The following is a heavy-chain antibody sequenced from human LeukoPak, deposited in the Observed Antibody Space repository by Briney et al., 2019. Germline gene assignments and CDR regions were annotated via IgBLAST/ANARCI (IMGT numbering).Heavy chain of an antibody. CDR2: ISAYNGNT. CDR3: ARRGPPDYYDSSGLLDY. Sequence: ASVKVSCKASGYTFTSYGISWVRQAPGQGLEWMGWISAYNGNTNYAQKLQGRVTMTTDTSTSTAYMELRSLRSDDTAVYYCARRGPPDYYDSSGLLDYWGQGTLVTVSS. J-gene: IGHJ4*02. V-gene: IGHV1-18*01. D-gene: IGHD3-22*01. CDR1: GYTFTSYG.